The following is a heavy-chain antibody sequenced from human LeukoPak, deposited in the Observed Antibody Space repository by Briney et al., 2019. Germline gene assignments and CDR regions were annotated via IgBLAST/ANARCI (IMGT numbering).Heavy chain of an antibody. CDR1: GGSFSGYY. CDR2: INHSGST. J-gene: IGHJ3*02. CDR3: ARRPLSGSGWYFRGAFDI. D-gene: IGHD6-19*01. Sequence: SETLSLTCAVYGGSFSGYYWSWIRQPPGKGLEWIGEINHSGSTNYNPSLKSRVTISVDTSKNQFSLKLSSVTAADTAVYYCARRPLSGSGWYFRGAFDIWGQGTMVTVSS. V-gene: IGHV4-34*01.